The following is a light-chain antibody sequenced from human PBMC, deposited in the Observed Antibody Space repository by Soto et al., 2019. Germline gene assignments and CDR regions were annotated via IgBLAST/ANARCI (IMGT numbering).Light chain of an antibody. Sequence: QSVLTQPASVSGPPGQSITISCTGTSSDVGGYNYVSWYQQHPGKAPKLMIYDVSNRPSGVSNRFSGSKSGNTASLTISGLQAEDEADYYCSSYTRSSTLYVVFGGGTKLTVL. CDR2: DVS. CDR1: SSDVGGYNY. J-gene: IGLJ2*01. CDR3: SSYTRSSTLYVV. V-gene: IGLV2-14*01.